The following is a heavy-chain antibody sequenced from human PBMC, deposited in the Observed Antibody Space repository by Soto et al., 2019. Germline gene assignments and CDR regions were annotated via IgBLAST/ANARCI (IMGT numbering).Heavy chain of an antibody. D-gene: IGHD3-16*02. CDR3: ARDQRLLGFYDYVWGSYRPRGGDAFDI. J-gene: IGHJ3*02. CDR2: IYYSGST. CDR1: PSSISSYY. V-gene: IGHV4-59*01. Sequence: PSETLSRTGTVAPSSISSYYWSWIRQPPGNGLEWIRYIYYSGSTNYNPSLKSRVTRLVDTSKNQFSLKLSSVTAADTAVYYCARDQRLLGFYDYVWGSYRPRGGDAFDIWGQGTMVTVS.